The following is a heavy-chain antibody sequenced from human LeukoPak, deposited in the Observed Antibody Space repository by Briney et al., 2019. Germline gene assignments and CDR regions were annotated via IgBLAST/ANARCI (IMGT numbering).Heavy chain of an antibody. D-gene: IGHD3-10*01. V-gene: IGHV4-59*12. CDR3: AKSNGYGLVDI. CDR2: IYHSGST. CDR1: GVSITTYY. Sequence: PSETLSLTCTVSGVSITTYYWSWIRQPPGKGLEWIGYIYHSGSTNYNPSLKSRVTISVDTSKNEFSLKLTSVTAADTAVYYCAKSNGYGLVDIWGQGTMVTVSS. J-gene: IGHJ3*02.